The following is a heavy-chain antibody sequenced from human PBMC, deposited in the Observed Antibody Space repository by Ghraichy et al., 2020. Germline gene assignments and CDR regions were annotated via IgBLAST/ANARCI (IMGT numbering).Heavy chain of an antibody. CDR3: ARDTILEDIVGTSSPLDD. CDR2: ISGYNGNT. V-gene: IGHV1-18*04. Sequence: ASVKVSCRASGYTFTSYSISWLRQAPGQGLEWMGWISGYNGNTNYARKFQGRVTLSTDTSTDTAYMDLRSLRSDDTAIYYCARDTILEDIVGTSSPLDDWGQGTLVTVSS. D-gene: IGHD1-26*01. J-gene: IGHJ4*02. CDR1: GYTFTSYS.